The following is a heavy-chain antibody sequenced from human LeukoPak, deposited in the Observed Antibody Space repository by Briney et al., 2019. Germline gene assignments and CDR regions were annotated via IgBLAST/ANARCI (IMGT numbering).Heavy chain of an antibody. Sequence: GGSLRLSCAASGFTFSSYAMGWVRQAPGKGLEWVSAISGSGGSTYYADSVKGRFTISRDNSKNTLYLQMNSLRAEDTAVYYCAKSVPNYYDSSGSDYWGQGTLVTVSS. J-gene: IGHJ4*02. CDR3: AKSVPNYYDSSGSDY. V-gene: IGHV3-23*01. D-gene: IGHD3-22*01. CDR2: ISGSGGST. CDR1: GFTFSSYA.